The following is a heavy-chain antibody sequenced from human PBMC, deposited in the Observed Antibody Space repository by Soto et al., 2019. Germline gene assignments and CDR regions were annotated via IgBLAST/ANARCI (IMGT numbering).Heavy chain of an antibody. Sequence: PSETLSLTCAVYGGSFSGYYWSWIRQPPGKGLEWIGEINHSGSTNYNPSLKSRVTISVDTSKNQFSLKLSSVTAADTAVYYCARLGANVVVAATFDYWGQGTLVTVSS. V-gene: IGHV4-34*01. J-gene: IGHJ4*02. CDR3: ARLGANVVVAATFDY. CDR2: INHSGST. D-gene: IGHD2-15*01. CDR1: GGSFSGYY.